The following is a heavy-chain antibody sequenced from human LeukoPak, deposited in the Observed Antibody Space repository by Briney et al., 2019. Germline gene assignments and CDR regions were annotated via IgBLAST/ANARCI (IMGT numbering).Heavy chain of an antibody. CDR2: IYYSGST. V-gene: IGHV4-39*01. J-gene: IGHJ4*02. Sequence: PSETLSLTRTVSGGSISSSSYYWGWIRQPPGKGLEWIGSIYYSGSTYYNPSLKSRATISVDTSKNQISLKVSSVTAADSALYFCARQRTSGSASNLRVAQIDSWGQGTLVTVSS. CDR3: ARQRTSGSASNLRVAQIDS. D-gene: IGHD3-3*01. CDR1: GGSISSSSYY.